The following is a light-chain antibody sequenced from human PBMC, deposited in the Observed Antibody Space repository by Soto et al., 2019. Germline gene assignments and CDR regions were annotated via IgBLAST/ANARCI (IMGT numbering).Light chain of an antibody. V-gene: IGLV3-25*02. J-gene: IGLJ1*01. Sequence: SYELTQPPSVSVSPGQTARITCSGDTLPKQYAYWYQQKPGQAPVVVIYKDNERPSGSPERFSGSRSGTTVTLTISGVQAEDEADYYCQSADSSGTYVFATGTKVTVL. CDR1: TLPKQY. CDR2: KDN. CDR3: QSADSSGTYV.